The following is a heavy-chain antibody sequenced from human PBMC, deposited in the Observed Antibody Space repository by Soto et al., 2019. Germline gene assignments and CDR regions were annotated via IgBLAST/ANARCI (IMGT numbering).Heavy chain of an antibody. CDR2: IWYDGSNK. V-gene: IGHV3-33*01. D-gene: IGHD3-22*01. J-gene: IGHJ4*02. Sequence: HPGGSLRLSCAASGFTFSSYGMHWVRQAPGKGLEWVAVIWYDGSNKYYADSVKGRFTISRDNSKNTLYLQMNSLRAEDTAVYYCARDRGYYDSSDYFDYWGQGTLVTVS. CDR1: GFTFSSYG. CDR3: ARDRGYYDSSDYFDY.